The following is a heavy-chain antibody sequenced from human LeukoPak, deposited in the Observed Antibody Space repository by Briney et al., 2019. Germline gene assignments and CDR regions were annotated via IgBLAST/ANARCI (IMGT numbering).Heavy chain of an antibody. V-gene: IGHV1-18*01. J-gene: IGHJ5*02. CDR1: GYTFTNYI. CDR2: ISAYNGNT. D-gene: IGHD1-26*01. CDR3: ARGGNYFRFDP. Sequence: DSVKVSCKASGYTFTNYIISWVRQAPGQGLEWMGWISAYNGNTNYAQKLQGRVTMTTDTSTATAYMELRSLRSDDTAVYYCARGGNYFRFDPWGQGTLDTVSS.